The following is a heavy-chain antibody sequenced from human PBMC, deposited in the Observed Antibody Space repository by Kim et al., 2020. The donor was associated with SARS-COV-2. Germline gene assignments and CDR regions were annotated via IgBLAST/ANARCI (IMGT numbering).Heavy chain of an antibody. V-gene: IGHV4-59*01. J-gene: IGHJ4*02. Sequence: NPSRKSRVTISVDTSKNQFSLKLGSVTAADTAVYYCARRKTMVRGDYFDYWGQGTLVTVSS. D-gene: IGHD3-10*01. CDR3: ARRKTMVRGDYFDY.